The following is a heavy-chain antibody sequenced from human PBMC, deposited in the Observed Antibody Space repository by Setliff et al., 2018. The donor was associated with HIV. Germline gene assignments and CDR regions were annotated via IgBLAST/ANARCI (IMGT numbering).Heavy chain of an antibody. CDR2: IYPDESDS. V-gene: IGHV5-51*01. D-gene: IGHD3-22*01. CDR1: GYSFPTYW. J-gene: IGHJ4*02. CDR3: ARVDMGYYYDSSGYSHFDH. Sequence: GESLKISCKGSGYSFPTYWIAWVRQMPGKGLEWMGVIYPDESDSRYSPSFRGQVTISADKSINTAYLQWSSLKASDTAMYYCARVDMGYYYDSSGYSHFDHWGRGTLVIVSS.